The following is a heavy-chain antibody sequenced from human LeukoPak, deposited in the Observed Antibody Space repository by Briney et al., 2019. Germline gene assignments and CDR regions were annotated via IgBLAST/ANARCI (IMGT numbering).Heavy chain of an antibody. CDR3: ARDPYNWNAFDI. D-gene: IGHD1-1*01. J-gene: IGHJ3*02. Sequence: QAGGSLRLSCVGSGFTFSSYHMNWVRQAPGKGLEWVSYISSSSSTIYYADSVKGRFTISRDNAKNSLYLQMNSLRAEDTAVYYCARDPYNWNAFDIWGQGTMVTVSS. CDR1: GFTFSSYH. CDR2: ISSSSSTI. V-gene: IGHV3-48*04.